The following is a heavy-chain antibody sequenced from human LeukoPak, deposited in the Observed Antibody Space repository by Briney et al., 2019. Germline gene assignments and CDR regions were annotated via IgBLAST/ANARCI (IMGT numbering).Heavy chain of an antibody. CDR2: ISGSGGST. J-gene: IGHJ5*02. V-gene: IGHV3-23*01. CDR3: AKDPYDSSGYQNWFDP. CDR1: GFTFSTYA. D-gene: IGHD3-22*01. Sequence: GGSLRLSCAASGFTFSTYAMSWVRQAPGKGLEWVSAISGSGGSTYYADSVKGRFTISRDNSKNTLYLQMNSLRAEDTAVYYCAKDPYDSSGYQNWFDPWGQGTLVTVSS.